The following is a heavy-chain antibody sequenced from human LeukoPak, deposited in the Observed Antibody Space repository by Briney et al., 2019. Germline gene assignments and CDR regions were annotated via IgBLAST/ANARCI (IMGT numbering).Heavy chain of an antibody. CDR3: ARAGSHWHYVY. J-gene: IGHJ4*02. Sequence: PSQTLSLTCTVSGGSISSGGDFWNWIRQHPGKGLEWIGYIYYSGSTYYSPSLQSRVTMSVDTSKNQFSLGLSSVTAADTAVYYCARAGSHWHYVYWGQGTVVTVSS. V-gene: IGHV4-31*03. CDR2: IYYSGST. CDR1: GGSISSGGDF. D-gene: IGHD3-10*01.